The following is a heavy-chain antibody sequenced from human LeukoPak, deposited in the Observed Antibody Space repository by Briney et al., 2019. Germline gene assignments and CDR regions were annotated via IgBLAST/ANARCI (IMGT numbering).Heavy chain of an antibody. Sequence: PSETLSLTCAVYGGSFSGYYWSWIRQPPGKGLEWIGEINHSGSTNYNPFLKGRVTMSVDTSKNQFSLKLSSVTAADTAVYYCARFRRYYGSGSYYTPSLDYWGQGTLVTVSS. D-gene: IGHD3-10*01. CDR2: INHSGST. CDR3: ARFRRYYGSGSYYTPSLDY. V-gene: IGHV4-34*01. CDR1: GGSFSGYY. J-gene: IGHJ4*02.